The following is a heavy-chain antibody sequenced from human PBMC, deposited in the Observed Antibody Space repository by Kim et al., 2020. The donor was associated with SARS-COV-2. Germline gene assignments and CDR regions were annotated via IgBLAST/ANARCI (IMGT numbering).Heavy chain of an antibody. Sequence: GGSLRLSCAASGFTYRSYGMHCVRQAPGKGLEWVAVISYDGTNKYYEDSRKGRFTISRDNSKNRLYLQMNSLRDEDTAVYYCARDRTQVLTWFGEQLGDYYNGLDGWGQGNTVTVSS. CDR2: ISYDGTNK. J-gene: IGHJ6*02. D-gene: IGHD3-10*01. CDR3: ARDRTQVLTWFGEQLGDYYNGLDG. V-gene: IGHV3-30*03. CDR1: GFTYRSYG.